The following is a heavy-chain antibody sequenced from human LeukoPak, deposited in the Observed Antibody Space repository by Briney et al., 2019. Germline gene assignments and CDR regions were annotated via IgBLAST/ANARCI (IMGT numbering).Heavy chain of an antibody. CDR1: GFTFSSYG. CDR2: IRYDGSNK. J-gene: IGHJ6*03. CDR3: ATLGYCSSTSCYTYYYYYYYMDV. V-gene: IGHV3-30*02. D-gene: IGHD2-2*02. Sequence: PGGSLRLSCGASGFTFSSYGMHWVRQAPGKGLEWVAFIRYDGSNKYYADSVKGRFTISRDNSKNTLYLQMNSLRAEDTAVYYCATLGYCSSTSCYTYYYYYYYMDVWGKGTTVTVSS.